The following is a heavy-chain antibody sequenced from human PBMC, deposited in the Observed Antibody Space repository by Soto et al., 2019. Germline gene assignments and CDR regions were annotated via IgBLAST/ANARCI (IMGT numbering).Heavy chain of an antibody. V-gene: IGHV4-59*01. D-gene: IGHD3-22*01. CDR1: GGSISGFY. Sequence: PSETLSLTCTVSGGSISGFYWSWIRQPPGKGLEWIGYIYYSGSTSYNPSLKSRVTISIDTSKNQFSLKLTSVNAADTAVYYCARVGSPYYYDSTRAFDIWGQGTMVTVSS. CDR2: IYYSGST. CDR3: ARVGSPYYYDSTRAFDI. J-gene: IGHJ3*02.